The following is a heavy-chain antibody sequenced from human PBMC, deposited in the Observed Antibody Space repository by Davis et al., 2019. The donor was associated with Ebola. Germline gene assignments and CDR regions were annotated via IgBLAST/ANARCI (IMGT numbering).Heavy chain of an antibody. CDR2: IKEDGSEQ. CDR1: GLSIHMFW. D-gene: IGHD3-10*01. CDR3: ARDVGVEFDY. V-gene: IGHV3-7*03. Sequence: GSLRLSCTASGLSIHMFWMTWVRQAPGKGLEWVANIKEDGSEQYYVDSVRGRFTISRDNARNSVFLHMNSLRAEDTAVYYCARDVGVEFDYWGQGALVTVSS. J-gene: IGHJ4*02.